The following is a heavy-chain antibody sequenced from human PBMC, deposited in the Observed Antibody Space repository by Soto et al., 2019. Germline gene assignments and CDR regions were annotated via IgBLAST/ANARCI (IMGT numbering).Heavy chain of an antibody. CDR2: IHPGDSDT. CDR3: TLSYGASYHYSYGMDV. D-gene: IGHD4-17*01. CDR1: GFSFSRYT. V-gene: IGHV5-51*01. J-gene: IGHJ6*02. Sequence: EMQLVQSGAEVKKSGESLKISCVGSGFSFSRYTVGWVRQVPGKGLEWMGVIHPGDSDTIYSPSFQGQVTISAAKSISTAYLPWSSLKASDTAMYYCTLSYGASYHYSYGMDVWGQGTTVTVSS.